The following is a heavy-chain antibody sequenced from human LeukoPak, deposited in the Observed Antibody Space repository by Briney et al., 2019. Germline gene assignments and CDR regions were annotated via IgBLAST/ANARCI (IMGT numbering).Heavy chain of an antibody. Sequence: SVKVSCKASGGTFISYAISWVRQAPGQGLEWMGGIIPIFGTANYAQKFQGRVTITADESTSTAYMELSSLRSEDTAVYYCASSLGGYNPRDYYYYMDVWGKGTTITVSS. CDR2: IIPIFGTA. D-gene: IGHD5-24*01. CDR3: ASSLGGYNPRDYYYYMDV. J-gene: IGHJ6*03. V-gene: IGHV1-69*13. CDR1: GGTFISYA.